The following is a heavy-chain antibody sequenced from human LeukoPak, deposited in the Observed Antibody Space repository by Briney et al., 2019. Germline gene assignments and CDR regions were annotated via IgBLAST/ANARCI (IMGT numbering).Heavy chain of an antibody. V-gene: IGHV3-7*01. CDR1: GFTFSGYA. Sequence: GGSLRPSCAASGFTFSGYAMSWVRQAPGKGLEWVANIKEDGTDIHYVDSVKGRFTISRDNAKNSLYLQMNSLRAEDTAVYYCARDGYYGSGSYSTFDYWGQGTLVTVSS. CDR3: ARDGYYGSGSYSTFDY. J-gene: IGHJ4*02. CDR2: IKEDGTDI. D-gene: IGHD3-10*01.